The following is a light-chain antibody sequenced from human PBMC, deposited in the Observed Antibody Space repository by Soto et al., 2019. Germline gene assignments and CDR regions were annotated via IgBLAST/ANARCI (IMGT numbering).Light chain of an antibody. V-gene: IGLV2-11*01. CDR3: SSFADGFNVV. CDR2: EVS. CDR1: SSDVGGYNY. Sequence: QSALTQPRSVSGSPGQSVTISCTGTSSDVGGYNYVSWYQHHPGKAPKVMIHEVSNRPSGVPDRFSGSKSGNTASLIVSGLQPEDEAEYFCSSFADGFNVVSGGGTKVTVL. J-gene: IGLJ2*01.